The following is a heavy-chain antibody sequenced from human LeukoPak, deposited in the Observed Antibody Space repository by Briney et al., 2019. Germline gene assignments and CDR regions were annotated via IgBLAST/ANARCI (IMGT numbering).Heavy chain of an antibody. Sequence: GGSLRLSCAASGFTFSRYWMHWVRQAPGKGLEWVAEISYDGGNTYYADSVKGRFTISRDNSKNTLYLQMNSLRAEDTAVYYCAKEGTGIHFDYWGQGTLVTVSS. CDR1: GFTFSRYW. D-gene: IGHD1-1*01. V-gene: IGHV3-30*18. J-gene: IGHJ4*02. CDR3: AKEGTGIHFDY. CDR2: ISYDGGNT.